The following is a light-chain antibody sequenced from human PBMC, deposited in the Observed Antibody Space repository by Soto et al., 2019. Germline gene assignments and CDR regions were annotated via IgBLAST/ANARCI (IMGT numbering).Light chain of an antibody. CDR3: QQYDKWPPWT. CDR2: GAA. Sequence: ETVMTQSPATLSVSPGERATLSCRASQSVSSNLAWYQQKPGQAPRLLIYGAATRATGITARFSGSGSGTEFTLTISSLQSEDFAVYYCQQYDKWPPWTFGQGTKVDIK. J-gene: IGKJ1*01. V-gene: IGKV3-15*01. CDR1: QSVSSN.